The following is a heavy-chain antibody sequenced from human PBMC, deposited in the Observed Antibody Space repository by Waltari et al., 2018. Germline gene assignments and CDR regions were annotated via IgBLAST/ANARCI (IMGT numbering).Heavy chain of an antibody. CDR2: INPSGST. CDR3: ARADRGRSGKYASPAWGP. D-gene: IGHD1-26*01. J-gene: IGHJ5*02. V-gene: IGHV4-34*01. CDR1: GCWVFSGFF. Sequence: QVPLPPWGAGPLKPLETLFPPCAFLGCWVFSGFFWNWVRQPPGKGLEWIGEINPSGSTNYNPSLKNRLTISLDTSKTQFSLKMRSVTAADTAVYYCARADRGRSGKYASPAWGPWGQGTLVTVSS.